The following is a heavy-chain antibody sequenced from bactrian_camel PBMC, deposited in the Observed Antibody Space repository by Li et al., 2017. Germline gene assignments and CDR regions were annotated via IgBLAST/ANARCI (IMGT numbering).Heavy chain of an antibody. CDR1: KYSYTYNS. CDR3: AAEDQAPWDMGWICNYNS. CDR2: VDGNGVT. Sequence: HVQLVESGGGSVLAGGSLRLSCAAYKYSYTYNSACMGWFRQAPGKERETVATVDGNGVTKVAGSVKGRFTLSKDNAKNTLYLRMDNLKPEDTALYTCAAEDQAPWDMGWICNYNSWGQGTQVTVS. J-gene: IGHJ4*01. D-gene: IGHD3*01. V-gene: IGHV3S53*01.